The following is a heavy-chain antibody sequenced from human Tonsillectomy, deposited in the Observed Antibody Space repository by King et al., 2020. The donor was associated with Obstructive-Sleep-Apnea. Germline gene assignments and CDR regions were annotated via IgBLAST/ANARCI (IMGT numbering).Heavy chain of an antibody. J-gene: IGHJ4*02. CDR2: MNPYSANT. Sequence: QLVQSGAEVKKPGASVKVSCKASGYTFTSYDINWVRQATGQGLEWMGWMNPYSANTAYAQKFQGRVTMTWNTSISTAYMELNSLTSEDTAVYYCARGTRSFDYWGQGTLVTVSS. V-gene: IGHV1-8*01. CDR1: GYTFTSYD. CDR3: ARGTRSFDY.